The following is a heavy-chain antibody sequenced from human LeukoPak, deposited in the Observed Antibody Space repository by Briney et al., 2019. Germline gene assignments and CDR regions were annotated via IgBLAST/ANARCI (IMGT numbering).Heavy chain of an antibody. CDR1: GFTVSSNY. V-gene: IGHV3-66*02. J-gene: IGHJ3*02. Sequence: GGSLRLSCAASGFTVSSNYMSWVRQAPGKGLEWVSVIYSGGSTYYADSVKGRFTISRDNSKNTLYLQMNNLRAEDTAVYYCARDLRVEDAFDIWGQGTMVTVSS. D-gene: IGHD3-3*01. CDR3: ARDLRVEDAFDI. CDR2: IYSGGST.